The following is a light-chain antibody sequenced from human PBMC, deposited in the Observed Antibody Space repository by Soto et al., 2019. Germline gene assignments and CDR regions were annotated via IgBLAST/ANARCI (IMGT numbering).Light chain of an antibody. J-gene: IGLJ3*02. CDR1: SSDVGSSNL. V-gene: IGLV2-23*01. CDR2: EGS. Sequence: QSALTQPASVSRSPGQSITISCTGTSSDVGSSNLVSWYQQHPGKAPKLMIYEGSKRPSGVSDRFSGSKTGNTASLTISGLQAEDEGDYYCCSYAGSSTWVFGGGTKVTVL. CDR3: CSYAGSSTWV.